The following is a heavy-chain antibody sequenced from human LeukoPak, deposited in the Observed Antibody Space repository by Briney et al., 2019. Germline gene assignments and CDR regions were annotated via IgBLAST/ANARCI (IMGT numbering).Heavy chain of an antibody. J-gene: IGHJ4*02. CDR3: ARSRPGYSYSIPAFPFDY. Sequence: GASVKVSCKASGYTFTSYYMHWVRQAPGQGLEWMGVINPSGGSTSYAQKFRGRVTMTRDTSTSTVYMELSSLRSEDTAVYYCARSRPGYSYSIPAFPFDYWGRGTLVSVSS. CDR1: GYTFTSYY. V-gene: IGHV1-46*01. CDR2: INPSGGST. D-gene: IGHD5-18*01.